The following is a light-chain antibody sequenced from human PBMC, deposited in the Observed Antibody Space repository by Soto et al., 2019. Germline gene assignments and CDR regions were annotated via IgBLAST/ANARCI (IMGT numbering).Light chain of an antibody. CDR2: DAS. CDR1: QGIRND. Sequence: AIQMTQSPSFLSASVGDRVTITCRASQGIRNDLGWYQQKPGEAPKLLIYDASTLQSGVPSRFRGSGYGTDFTLTLNSLQPEDFAIYYCLQDYNYPWTFGQGTKWIS. J-gene: IGKJ1*01. V-gene: IGKV1-6*01. CDR3: LQDYNYPWT.